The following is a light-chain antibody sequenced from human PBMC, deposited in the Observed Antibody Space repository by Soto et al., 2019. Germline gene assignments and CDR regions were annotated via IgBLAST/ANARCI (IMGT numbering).Light chain of an antibody. V-gene: IGLV2-14*01. Sequence: QSVLTQPASVSGSPGQSITISCTGTSSDVGGYVSWYQQYPGKVPKLMIYDVSYRPSGVSNRFSGSKSGNTASLTISGLQAEDEADYYCSSYTSSSTYVFGSGTKLTVL. CDR1: SSDVGGY. CDR2: DVS. CDR3: SSYTSSSTYV. J-gene: IGLJ1*01.